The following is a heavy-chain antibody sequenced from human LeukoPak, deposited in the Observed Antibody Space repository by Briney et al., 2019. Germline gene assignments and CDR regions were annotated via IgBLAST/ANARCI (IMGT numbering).Heavy chain of an antibody. CDR1: GYIFTELS. J-gene: IGHJ4*02. CDR2: LDPEDGET. Sequence: ASVKVSCKVSGYIFTELSMHWVRQAPGKGLEWMGGLDPEDGETIYAQTFQGRVTMTEDTSTDTAYMELTSLRSDDTAVYYCTTSSGTYHLYWGQGTLVTVSS. V-gene: IGHV1-24*01. CDR3: TTSSGTYHLY. D-gene: IGHD3-10*01.